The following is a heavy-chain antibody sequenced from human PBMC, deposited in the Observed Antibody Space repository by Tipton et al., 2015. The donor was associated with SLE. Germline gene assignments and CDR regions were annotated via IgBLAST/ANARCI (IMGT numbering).Heavy chain of an antibody. V-gene: IGHV4-34*01. Sequence: TLSLTCAVYGGSFSGYYWSWIRQPPGKGLEWIGEINHSGSTNYNPSLKSRVAISVDTSKNQFSLKLISVTAADTAVYYCARHDGGWGHFDLWGRGTLVTVSS. CDR3: ARHDGGWGHFDL. CDR1: GGSFSGYY. J-gene: IGHJ2*01. CDR2: INHSGST. D-gene: IGHD3-16*01.